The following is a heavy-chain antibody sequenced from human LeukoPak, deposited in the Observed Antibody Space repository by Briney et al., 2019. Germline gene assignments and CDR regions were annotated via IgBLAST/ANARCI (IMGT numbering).Heavy chain of an antibody. J-gene: IGHJ4*02. CDR2: ISSSSSCI. CDR1: GFTFSSYS. D-gene: IGHD3-22*01. V-gene: IGHV3-21*01. Sequence: GGSLRLSCAASGFTFSSYSMNWVRQAPGKGLEWVSSISSSSSCIYYADSVKGRFTISRDNAENSLYLQMNSLRAEDTAVYYCARDWYYYDSSGYLDYWGQGTLVTVSS. CDR3: ARDWYYYDSSGYLDY.